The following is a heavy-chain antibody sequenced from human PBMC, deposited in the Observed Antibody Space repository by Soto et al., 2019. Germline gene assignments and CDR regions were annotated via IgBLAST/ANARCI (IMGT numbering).Heavy chain of an antibody. Sequence: GASVKVSCKASGYTFTSYGISWVRQAPGQGLEWVGWISAYNGNTNYAQKLQGRVTMTTDTSTSTAYMELRSLRSDDTAVYYCARNHPSSSALNWFDPWGQGTLVTVSS. CDR2: ISAYNGNT. CDR3: ARNHPSSSALNWFDP. D-gene: IGHD6-19*01. V-gene: IGHV1-18*01. CDR1: GYTFTSYG. J-gene: IGHJ5*02.